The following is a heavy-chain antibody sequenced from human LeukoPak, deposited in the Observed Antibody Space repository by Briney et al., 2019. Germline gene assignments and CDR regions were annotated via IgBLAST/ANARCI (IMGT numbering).Heavy chain of an antibody. CDR1: GFTFYIYA. J-gene: IGHJ4*02. Sequence: GGSLRLSCAASGFTFYIYAVSWVRQAPGKGLEWVSVISGDAGSTVYADSVKGRFTISRDKSENTVYLQMDSLRAEDTAVYYCAKEKVVSVPWVSYFDYWGQGTLVTVSS. D-gene: IGHD1-26*01. CDR3: AKEKVVSVPWVSYFDY. V-gene: IGHV3-23*01. CDR2: ISGDAGST.